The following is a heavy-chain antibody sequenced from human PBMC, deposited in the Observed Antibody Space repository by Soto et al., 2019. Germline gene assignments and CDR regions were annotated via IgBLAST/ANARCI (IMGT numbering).Heavy chain of an antibody. D-gene: IGHD4-17*01. CDR1: GYTFTSYG. J-gene: IGHJ6*02. Sequence: QVQLVQSGAEVKKPGASVKASCKASGYTFTSYGISWVRQAPGQGLEWMGWISAYNGNTNYAQKLQGRVTMTTDTSTSTAYMELRSLRSDDTAVYYCARDRMTTVTTAWYYGMDVWGQGTTVTVSS. CDR3: ARDRMTTVTTAWYYGMDV. V-gene: IGHV1-18*01. CDR2: ISAYNGNT.